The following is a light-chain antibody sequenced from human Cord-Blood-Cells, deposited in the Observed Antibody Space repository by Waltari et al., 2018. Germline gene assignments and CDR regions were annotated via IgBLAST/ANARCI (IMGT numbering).Light chain of an antibody. V-gene: IGKV1-5*03. CDR2: KAS. J-gene: IGKJ1*01. CDR3: QQYNSDSRT. Sequence: DIQMTQSPSTLSASVGDRVTITCRASQSISSWVAWYQQKPGKAPKLLIYKASSLESGVPSRFSVSGSGTEFTLTISSLQPDDFATYYCQQYNSDSRTFGQGTKVEIK. CDR1: QSISSW.